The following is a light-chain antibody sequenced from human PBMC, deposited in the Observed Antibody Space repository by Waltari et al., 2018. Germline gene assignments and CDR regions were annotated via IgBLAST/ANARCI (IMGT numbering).Light chain of an antibody. V-gene: IGLV2-23*02. CDR2: EVN. CDR1: SSDVGYYTI. J-gene: IGLJ2*01. Sequence: QSALTQPASVSGSPGQSITIPCTRTSSDVGYYTIVSWYQQHPGTAPKLIISEVNKRPLGISSRFSGSKSGNTASLTISGLQPEDEAEYYCCSYAGVNTFLFGGGTKVTVL. CDR3: CSYAGVNTFL.